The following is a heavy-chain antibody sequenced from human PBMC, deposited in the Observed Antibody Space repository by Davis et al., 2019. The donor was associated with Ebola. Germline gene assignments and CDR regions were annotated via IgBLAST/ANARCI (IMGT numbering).Heavy chain of an antibody. Sequence: ASVKVSCKASGYTFTSYGISWVRQAPGQGLEWMGWISAYNGNTNYAQKFQGRVTMTRDTSISTAYMELSRLRSDDTAVYYCARGGQYSSGWYGYYFDYWGQGTLVTVSS. CDR2: ISAYNGNT. V-gene: IGHV1-18*04. J-gene: IGHJ4*02. CDR1: GYTFTSYG. D-gene: IGHD6-19*01. CDR3: ARGGQYSSGWYGYYFDY.